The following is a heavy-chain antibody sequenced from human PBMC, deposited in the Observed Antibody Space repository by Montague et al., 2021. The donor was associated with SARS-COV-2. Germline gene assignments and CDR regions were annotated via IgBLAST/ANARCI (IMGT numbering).Heavy chain of an antibody. V-gene: IGHV4-59*11. CDR3: ARRGVVVIPAVVEYYYGMDV. CDR2: INYSGSA. Sequence: SETLSLTCTVSGGSISSHYWNWIRQSPGKGLEWIWYINYSGSANYNPSLKSRVTISVDTSKNQLSLNLSSVTAADTAVYYCARRGVVVIPAVVEYYYGMDVWGQGTTVTVSS. CDR1: GGSISSHY. J-gene: IGHJ6*02. D-gene: IGHD2-2*01.